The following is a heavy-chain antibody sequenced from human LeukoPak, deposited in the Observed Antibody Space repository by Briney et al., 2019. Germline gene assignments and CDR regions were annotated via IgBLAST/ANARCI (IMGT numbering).Heavy chain of an antibody. J-gene: IGHJ4*02. Sequence: GRSLRLSCAASGFTFSSYAMHWVRQAPGKGLEWVAVISYDGSNKYYADSVKGRFTISRDNAKNSLYLQMNSLRAEDTAVYYCARDKRGYSGYDYDYWGQGTLVTVSS. CDR1: GFTFSSYA. D-gene: IGHD5-12*01. V-gene: IGHV3-30*04. CDR3: ARDKRGYSGYDYDY. CDR2: ISYDGSNK.